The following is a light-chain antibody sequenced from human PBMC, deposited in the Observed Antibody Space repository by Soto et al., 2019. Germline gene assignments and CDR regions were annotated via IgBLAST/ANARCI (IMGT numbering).Light chain of an antibody. CDR3: ATWDRSLSVGV. CDR2: DND. V-gene: IGLV1-51*01. CDR1: SSNIGNNY. Sequence: QSVLTQPPSVSEAPRQRVTISCSGSSSNIGNNYVFWYQQLPGTAPKLLIYDNDKRPSGIPDRFSGSKSGTSATLGITGLQTGDEADYYCATWDRSLSVGVFGGGTKVTVL. J-gene: IGLJ2*01.